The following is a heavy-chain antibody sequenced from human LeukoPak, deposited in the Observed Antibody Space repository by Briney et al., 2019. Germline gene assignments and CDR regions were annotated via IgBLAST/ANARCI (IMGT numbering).Heavy chain of an antibody. CDR1: GYSISSGYY. CDR2: IYHSGST. V-gene: IGHV4-38-2*02. Sequence: SETLSLTCTVSGYSISSGYYWGWIRQPPGKGLEWIGSIYHSGSTYYNPSLKSRVTISVDTSKKQFSLKLSSVTAADTAVYYCARINGGIWGQGTLVTVSS. D-gene: IGHD3-3*02. J-gene: IGHJ4*02. CDR3: ARINGGI.